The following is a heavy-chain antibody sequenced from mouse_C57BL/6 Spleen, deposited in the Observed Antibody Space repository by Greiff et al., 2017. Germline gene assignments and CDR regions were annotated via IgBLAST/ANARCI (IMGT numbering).Heavy chain of an antibody. Sequence: EVQVVESGGGLVKPGGSLKLSCAASGFTFSDYGMHWVRQAPEKGLEWVAYISSGSSNIYYADTVKGRFTSSRDNAKNTLFLQMTSLRSEDTDIYYRARPYYSKGYAMDYWGQGTTVTVAT. V-gene: IGHV5-17*01. D-gene: IGHD2-5*01. J-gene: IGHJ4*01. CDR2: ISSGSSNI. CDR3: ARPYYSKGYAMDY. CDR1: GFTFSDYG.